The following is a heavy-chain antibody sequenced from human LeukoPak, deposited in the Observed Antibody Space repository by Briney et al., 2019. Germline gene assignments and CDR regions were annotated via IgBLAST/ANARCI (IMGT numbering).Heavy chain of an antibody. CDR2: ISSSSSNI. Sequence: GGSLRLSCAASGVTFSSYTMNWVRQAPGKGLEWVSFISSSSSNIYSADSVKGRFTISRDNAKNSLYLQMNSLRAEDTAVYYCARDAYYGSGSYYDYWGQGTLVTVSS. CDR3: ARDAYYGSGSYYDY. V-gene: IGHV3-21*01. CDR1: GVTFSSYT. D-gene: IGHD3-10*01. J-gene: IGHJ4*02.